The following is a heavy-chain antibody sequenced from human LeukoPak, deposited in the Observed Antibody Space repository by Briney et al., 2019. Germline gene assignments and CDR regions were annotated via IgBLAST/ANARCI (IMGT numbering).Heavy chain of an antibody. J-gene: IGHJ4*02. D-gene: IGHD6-13*01. CDR2: IYWDDDK. CDR1: GFSLRTRGVG. V-gene: IGHV2-5*02. CDR3: AHRRDSSSWYGDFDY. Sequence: SGPTLVKPTQTLTLTCTFSGFSLRTRGVGVGWIRQPPGKALEWLSLIYWDDDKRYSPSLKSRRTITKDTSKNQVVLTMTNMDPVDTATYYCAHRRDSSSWYGDFDYWGQGTLVTVSS.